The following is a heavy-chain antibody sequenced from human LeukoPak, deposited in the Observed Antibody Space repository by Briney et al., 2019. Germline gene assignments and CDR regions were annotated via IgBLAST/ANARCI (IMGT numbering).Heavy chain of an antibody. CDR2: INWNGGSA. CDR3: ARDQTRVTGSVGY. CDR1: GFTFDDYG. J-gene: IGHJ4*02. V-gene: IGHV3-20*04. Sequence: PGGSLRLSCAASGFTFDDYGMSRVRQAPGKGLEWVSGINWNGGSAGYADSVKGRFTISRDNAKNSLYLQMNSLRAEDTALYYCARDQTRVTGSVGYWGQGTLVTVSS. D-gene: IGHD1-20*01.